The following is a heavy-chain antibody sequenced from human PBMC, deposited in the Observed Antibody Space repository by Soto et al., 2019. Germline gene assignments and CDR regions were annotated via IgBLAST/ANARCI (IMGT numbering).Heavy chain of an antibody. CDR2: IHYSGRT. J-gene: IGHJ4*02. V-gene: IGHV4-59*12. CDR1: NGSISGFY. Sequence: SETLSLTCSVSNGSISGFYWTWIRQPPGKILEWIGYIHYSGRTDYNPSLTSRATMSVDTSKNQFSLNLKSITAADTAVYYCVRAGVGIGNHFDSWGRGTLVTVSS. D-gene: IGHD1-26*01. CDR3: VRAGVGIGNHFDS.